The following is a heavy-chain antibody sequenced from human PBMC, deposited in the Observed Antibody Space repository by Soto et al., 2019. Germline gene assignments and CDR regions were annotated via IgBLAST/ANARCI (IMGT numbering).Heavy chain of an antibody. V-gene: IGHV1-2*02. CDR3: ARDRRYSWNPRDYYYYYGMDV. D-gene: IGHD1-20*01. J-gene: IGHJ6*02. CDR1: GYTFTGYY. CDR2: INPNSGGT. Sequence: ASVKVSCKASGYTFTGYYMHWVRQAPGQGLEWMGWINPNSGGTNYAQKFQGRVTMTRDTSISTAYMELSRLRSDDTAVYYCARDRRYSWNPRDYYYYYGMDVWGQGTTVTVSS.